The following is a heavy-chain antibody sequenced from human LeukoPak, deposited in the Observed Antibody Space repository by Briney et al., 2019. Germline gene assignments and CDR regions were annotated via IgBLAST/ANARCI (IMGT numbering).Heavy chain of an antibody. D-gene: IGHD3-3*01. Sequence: GASVKVSCKASGYTFTSYDINWVRQATGQGLEWMGWMNPNSGNTGYAQKFQGRVTITRNTSISTAYMELSSLRSEDTAVYYCARDGGVRRSVTWFDPWGQGTLVTVSS. CDR1: GYTFTSYD. J-gene: IGHJ5*02. CDR3: ARDGGVRRSVTWFDP. CDR2: MNPNSGNT. V-gene: IGHV1-8*03.